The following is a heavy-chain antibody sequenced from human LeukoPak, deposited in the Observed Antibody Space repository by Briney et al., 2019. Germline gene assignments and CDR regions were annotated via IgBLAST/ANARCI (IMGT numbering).Heavy chain of an antibody. D-gene: IGHD1-1*01. Sequence: PGGSLRLSCVASGFTFSSYGMHWVRQAPGRGLEWVAFIRYTGDTESYADSVKGRFTISRDISKNMVYLQMNSLRAEDTSVYYCAKDKAGTYYFDYWGQGTLVTVSS. V-gene: IGHV3-30*02. CDR2: IRYTGDTE. CDR1: GFTFSSYG. CDR3: AKDKAGTYYFDY. J-gene: IGHJ4*02.